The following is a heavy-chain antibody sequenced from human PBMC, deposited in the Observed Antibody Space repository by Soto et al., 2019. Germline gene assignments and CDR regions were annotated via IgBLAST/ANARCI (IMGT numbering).Heavy chain of an antibody. V-gene: IGHV4-39*01. CDR2: MYYSGST. Sequence: PSETLSLTCTVSGGSISSSASYWGWIRQPPGKGLEWIGSMYYSGSTYYNPSLKSRVTISVDTSKNQFSLKLSSVTAADTAVYYCARLRTDQLFDSWGQGTLVTSPQ. CDR3: ARLRTDQLFDS. J-gene: IGHJ4*02. CDR1: GGSISSSASY. D-gene: IGHD1-1*01.